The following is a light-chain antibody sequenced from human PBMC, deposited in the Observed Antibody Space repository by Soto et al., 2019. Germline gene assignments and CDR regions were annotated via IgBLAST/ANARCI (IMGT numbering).Light chain of an antibody. Sequence: QSALTQPASVSGSPGQSITISCTGTSSDVGAYNYVSWYQQHPGKAPKLMIYDVNIRPSGVSNRFSGSKSGNTASLTISGLQAEDESDYYCSSYASSSPFVVFGGGTKLTVL. CDR3: SSYASSSPFVV. CDR2: DVN. CDR1: SSDVGAYNY. V-gene: IGLV2-14*03. J-gene: IGLJ2*01.